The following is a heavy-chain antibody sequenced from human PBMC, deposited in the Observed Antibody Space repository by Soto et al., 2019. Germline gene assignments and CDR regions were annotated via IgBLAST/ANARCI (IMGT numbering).Heavy chain of an antibody. V-gene: IGHV4-59*13. CDR1: GGSISSYY. CDR2: IYYSGST. CDR3: ARGGSVVVVPAATYGMDV. D-gene: IGHD2-2*01. Sequence: PSGTLSLTCTVSGGSISSYYWSWIRQPPGKGLEWIGYIYYSGSTNYNPSLKSRVTISVDTSKNQFSLKLSSVTAADTAVYYCARGGSVVVVPAATYGMDVWGQGTTVTVSS. J-gene: IGHJ6*02.